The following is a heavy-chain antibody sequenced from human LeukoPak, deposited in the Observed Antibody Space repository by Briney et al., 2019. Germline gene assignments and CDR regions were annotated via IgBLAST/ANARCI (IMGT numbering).Heavy chain of an antibody. Sequence: GASVKVSCKXSGYTFTSYDINWVRQATGQGLEWMGWMNPNSGNTGYSQKFQGRVTITRNTSISTAYMELSSLRSEDTAVYYCAREYSSSSGDYWGQGTLVTVSS. D-gene: IGHD6-6*01. J-gene: IGHJ4*02. V-gene: IGHV1-8*03. CDR2: MNPNSGNT. CDR1: GYTFTSYD. CDR3: AREYSSSSGDY.